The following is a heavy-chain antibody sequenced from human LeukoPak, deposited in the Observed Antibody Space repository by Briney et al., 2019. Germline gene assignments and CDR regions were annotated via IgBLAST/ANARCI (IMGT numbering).Heavy chain of an antibody. CDR2: IYTSGST. CDR1: GGSISSGSYY. CDR3: ARAKGYSGSHYGPYYHYYYMDV. D-gene: IGHD1-26*01. V-gene: IGHV4-61*02. Sequence: SETLSLTCTVSGGSISSGSYYWSWIRQPAGTGLEWIGRIYTSGSTNYNPSLKSRVNISVDTSKNQFSLKLSSVAAADTAVYYCARAKGYSGSHYGPYYHYYYMDVWGKGTTVTVSS. J-gene: IGHJ6*03.